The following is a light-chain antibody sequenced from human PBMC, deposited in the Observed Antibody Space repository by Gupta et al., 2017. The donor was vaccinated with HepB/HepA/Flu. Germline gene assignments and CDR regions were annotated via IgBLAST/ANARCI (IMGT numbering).Light chain of an antibody. CDR2: TAS. J-gene: IGKJ4*01. CDR3: QQSDITPLT. CDR1: QSISTC. Sequence: DIQMTQSPSSLSAFVGDRVTITCRASQSISTCLNWYQQKAGRAPKLLIYTASSFQSGVPSRFSGSGSGTDFTLTISRLQPEDFPTYYCQQSDITPLTFGGGTKLEI. V-gene: IGKV1-39*01.